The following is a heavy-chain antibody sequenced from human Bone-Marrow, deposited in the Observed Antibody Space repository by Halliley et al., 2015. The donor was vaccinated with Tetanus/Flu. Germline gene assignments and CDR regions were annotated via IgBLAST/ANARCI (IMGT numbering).Heavy chain of an antibody. CDR3: ASREEWFPLSFQH. D-gene: IGHD3-3*01. CDR2: ISSSITYI. Sequence: LVWVSSISSSITYIYYADSVKGRFTISRDNAKNSLDLQMNSLRAEDTAVYYCASREEWFPLSFQHWGQGTLVTVSS. J-gene: IGHJ1*01. V-gene: IGHV3-21*01.